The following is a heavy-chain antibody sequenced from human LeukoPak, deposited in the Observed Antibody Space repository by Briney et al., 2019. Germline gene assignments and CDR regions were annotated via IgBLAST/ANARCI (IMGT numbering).Heavy chain of an antibody. V-gene: IGHV4-34*01. J-gene: IGHJ4*02. D-gene: IGHD6-25*01. CDR3: ARAREAATIDH. CDR1: GESFSGYY. Sequence: PSETLSLTCAVYGESFSGYYWTWIRQPPGQGLEWIGEINHGGSTNYNPSLKSRVIMSVDTSKNQFSLKLSSVTDADTAVYYCARAREAATIDHWGQGTLVIVSS. CDR2: INHGGST.